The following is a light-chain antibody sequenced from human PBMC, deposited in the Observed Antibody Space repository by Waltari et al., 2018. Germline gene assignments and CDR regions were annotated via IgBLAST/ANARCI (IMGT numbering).Light chain of an antibody. Sequence: AIQLTQSPSSLSASIGDRVTISCRASQSIRSGLAWYQQKPGQPPKLLIYDASTLDSGVPSRFSGSGSGTDFTLTISSLQPEDFATYYCQQCLTYPQAFGQGTRLEIK. CDR2: DAS. CDR1: QSIRSG. J-gene: IGKJ5*01. CDR3: QQCLTYPQA. V-gene: IGKV1-13*02.